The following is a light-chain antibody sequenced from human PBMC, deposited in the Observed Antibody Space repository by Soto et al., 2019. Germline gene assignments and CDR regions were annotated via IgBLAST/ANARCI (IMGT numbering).Light chain of an antibody. CDR1: QDITNY. V-gene: IGKV1-9*01. Sequence: DIQMTQSPSSLSASVGDRVSITCQASQDITNYLSWYQQKPGKAPKLLIYTASTLQSGVPSRFSGSGSGTDFTLTISSLQPEDFATYYCQQLNSYPITFGQGTRLEIK. CDR3: QQLNSYPIT. CDR2: TAS. J-gene: IGKJ5*01.